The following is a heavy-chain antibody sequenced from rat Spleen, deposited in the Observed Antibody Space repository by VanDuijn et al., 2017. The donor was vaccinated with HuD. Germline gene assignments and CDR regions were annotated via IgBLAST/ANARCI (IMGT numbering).Heavy chain of an antibody. CDR1: GFTFSDYA. J-gene: IGHJ2*01. CDR3: ARHEDYSGLDY. CDR2: IIYDGSST. D-gene: IGHD1-1*01. V-gene: IGHV5-17*01. Sequence: EVQLVESGGGLVQPGRSLKLSCAASGFTFSDYAMAWVRQSPKKGLEWVATIIYDGSSTYYRDSVKGRFTISRDNAKSTLYLQMDSLRSEDTATYYCARHEDYSGLDYWGQGVMVTVSS.